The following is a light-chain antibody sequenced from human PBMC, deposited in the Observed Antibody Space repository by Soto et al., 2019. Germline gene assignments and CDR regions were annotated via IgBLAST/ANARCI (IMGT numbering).Light chain of an antibody. Sequence: LQLSYFVSALSASVDDSVTITCRASQSISSYLNWYQQKPGKAPKLLIYAASSLQSGVPSRFSGSGSGTDFTLTISSLQPEDFATYYCQQSYSTTFTFAQ. CDR3: QQSYSTTFT. CDR2: AAS. CDR1: QSISSY. J-gene: IGKJ1*01. V-gene: IGKV1-39*01.